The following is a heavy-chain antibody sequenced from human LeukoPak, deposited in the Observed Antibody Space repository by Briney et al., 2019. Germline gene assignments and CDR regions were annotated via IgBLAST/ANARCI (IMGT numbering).Heavy chain of an antibody. CDR1: GFTFSSYE. V-gene: IGHV3-48*03. J-gene: IGHJ4*02. D-gene: IGHD2-8*02. Sequence: GGSLRLSCAASGFTFSSYEMNWVRQAPGKGLEWVSYISSSGSTIYYEDSVKGRFTISRDNAKNSLYLQMNSLRAEDTAVYYCARGTGTGGFDYWGQGTLVTVSS. CDR3: ARGTGTGGFDY. CDR2: ISSSGSTI.